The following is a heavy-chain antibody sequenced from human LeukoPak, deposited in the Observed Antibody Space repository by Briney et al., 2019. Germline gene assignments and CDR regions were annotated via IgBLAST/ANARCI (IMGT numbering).Heavy chain of an antibody. V-gene: IGHV1-18*01. J-gene: IGHJ4*02. Sequence: ASVKVSCKASGGTFSSYAISWVRQAPGQGLEWMGWISAYNGNTNYAQKLQGRVTMTTDTSTSTAYMELRSLRSDDTAVYYCARTRDYGDPSLPYWGQGTLVTVSS. D-gene: IGHD4-17*01. CDR2: ISAYNGNT. CDR3: ARTRDYGDPSLPY. CDR1: GGTFSSYA.